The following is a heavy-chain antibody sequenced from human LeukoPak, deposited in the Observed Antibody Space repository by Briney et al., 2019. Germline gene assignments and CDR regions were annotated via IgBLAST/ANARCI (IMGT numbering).Heavy chain of an antibody. CDR1: EYTFTGYY. CDR2: IIPILGIT. V-gene: IGHV1-69*04. D-gene: IGHD5-18*01. CDR3: ARAEVDTADFDY. Sequence: ASVKVSCKASEYTFTGYYMHWVRQAPGQGLEWMGRIIPILGITNYAQRFQGRVTITADKSTSTAYMELSSLRSEDTAVYYCARAEVDTADFDYWGQGTLVTVSS. J-gene: IGHJ4*02.